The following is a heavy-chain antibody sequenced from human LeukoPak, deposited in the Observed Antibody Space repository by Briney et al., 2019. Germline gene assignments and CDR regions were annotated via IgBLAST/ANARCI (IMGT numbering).Heavy chain of an antibody. V-gene: IGHV3-11*06. CDR2: ISSSTSYT. J-gene: IGHJ3*02. Sequence: PGGSLRLSCAASGFTFSDYFMSWIRQAPGKGLEWVSYISSSTSYTYHIDSVKGRFTISGDNAKNSLYLQMNSLRAEDTAVYYCARDRVSARAFDIWGQGTMVTVSS. CDR1: GFTFSDYF. D-gene: IGHD2-21*01. CDR3: ARDRVSARAFDI.